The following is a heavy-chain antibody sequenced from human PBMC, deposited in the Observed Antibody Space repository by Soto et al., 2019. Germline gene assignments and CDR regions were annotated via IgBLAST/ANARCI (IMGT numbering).Heavy chain of an antibody. J-gene: IGHJ6*02. V-gene: IGHV3-23*01. D-gene: IGHD3-22*01. CDR2: ISGSGGST. CDR3: AKIHYYDSSGYYPIRDYYYYGMDV. Sequence: GALRLSCAASGFTFSSYAMSWVRQAPGKGLEWVPAISGSGGSTYYADSVKGRFTISRDNSKNTRYLQMNSLGAEDTAVYYCAKIHYYDSSGYYPIRDYYYYGMDVWGQGTTVTVSS. CDR1: GFTFSSYA.